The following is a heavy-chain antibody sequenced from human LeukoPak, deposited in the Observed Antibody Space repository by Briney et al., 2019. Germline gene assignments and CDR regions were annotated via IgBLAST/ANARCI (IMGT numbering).Heavy chain of an antibody. Sequence: TGGSLRLSCAASGFSCSSYAMSWVRQAPGKGLEWVSAISCSGGSTYYADSVKVRFTISRDNSKNTLYLQMNSPRVEDTAVYYCAKSGSYYDTYFDYWGQGTLVTVSS. V-gene: IGHV3-23*01. CDR3: AKSGSYYDTYFDY. CDR2: ISCSGGST. CDR1: GFSCSSYA. D-gene: IGHD3-22*01. J-gene: IGHJ4*02.